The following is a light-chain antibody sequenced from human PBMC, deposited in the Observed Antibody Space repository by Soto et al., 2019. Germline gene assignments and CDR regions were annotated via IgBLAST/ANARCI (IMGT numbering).Light chain of an antibody. J-gene: IGLJ1*01. Sequence: QSALTQPPSASGSHGQSVTISCTGTSSDVGGYNYVSWYQQHPGKAPKLMIYEVSKRPSGVPDRFSGSKSGNTASLTVSGLQAEDEADYYCSSYAGSNNLVFGTGTQLTVL. V-gene: IGLV2-8*01. CDR2: EVS. CDR1: SSDVGGYNY. CDR3: SSYAGSNNLV.